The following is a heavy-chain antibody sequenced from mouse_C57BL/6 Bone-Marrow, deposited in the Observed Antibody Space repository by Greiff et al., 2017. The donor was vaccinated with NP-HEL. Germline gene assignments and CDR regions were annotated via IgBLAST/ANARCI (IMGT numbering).Heavy chain of an antibody. CDR2: ISNLAYSI. V-gene: IGHV5-15*01. J-gene: IGHJ1*03. D-gene: IGHD1-1*01. CDR1: GFTFSDYG. Sequence: ELKLVESGGGLVQPGGSLKLSCAASGFTFSDYGMAWVRQAPRKGPEWVAFISNLAYSIYYADTVTGRFTISRENANNTLYLEMSSLRSEDTAMYYCARHPPYYYGLWYFDVWGTGTTVTVSS. CDR3: ARHPPYYYGLWYFDV.